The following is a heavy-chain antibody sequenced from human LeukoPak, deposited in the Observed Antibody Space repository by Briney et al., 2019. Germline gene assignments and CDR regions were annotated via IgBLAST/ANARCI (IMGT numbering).Heavy chain of an antibody. CDR2: ISAYNGNT. D-gene: IGHD3-22*01. Sequence: ASVKVSCKASGYTFTSCSISWVRRAPGQGLEWMGWISAYNGNTNYAQKLQGRVTMTTDTSTSTAYMELRSLRSDDTAVYYCARAAGMYYYDPKGYFQHWGQGTLVTVSS. J-gene: IGHJ1*01. V-gene: IGHV1-18*01. CDR1: GYTFTSCS. CDR3: ARAAGMYYYDPKGYFQH.